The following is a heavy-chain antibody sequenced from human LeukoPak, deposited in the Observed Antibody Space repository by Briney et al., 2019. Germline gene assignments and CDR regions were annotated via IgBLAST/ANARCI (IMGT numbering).Heavy chain of an antibody. D-gene: IGHD5-12*01. CDR1: GGSISGYY. CDR2: INHSGTT. CDR3: ARQSNLVATFYYYYYMDV. J-gene: IGHJ6*03. Sequence: RTSETLSLTCTVSGGSISGYYWTWIRQTPGKGLEWIGEINHSGTTNYNPSLKSRVTISVDASKNQFSLKLSSVTAADTAVYYCARQSNLVATFYYYYYMDVWGTGTTVTVSS. V-gene: IGHV4-34*01.